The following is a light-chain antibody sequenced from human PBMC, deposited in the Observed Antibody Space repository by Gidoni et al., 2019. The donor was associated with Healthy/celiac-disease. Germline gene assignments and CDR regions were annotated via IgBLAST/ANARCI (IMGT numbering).Light chain of an antibody. CDR1: KLGDKY. CDR3: QAWDSSTAV. V-gene: IGLV3-1*01. CDR2: QDS. Sequence: SYELTQPPAVSVFPGQTASITCSGDKLGDKYACWYQQKPGQSPVLVIYQDSKRPSVIPERFSGSNSGNTATLTISGTHAMDEADYYCQAWDSSTAVFGGGTKLTVL. J-gene: IGLJ2*01.